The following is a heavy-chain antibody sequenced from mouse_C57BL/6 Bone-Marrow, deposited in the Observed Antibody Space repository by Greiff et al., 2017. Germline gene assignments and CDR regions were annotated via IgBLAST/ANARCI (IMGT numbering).Heavy chain of an antibody. D-gene: IGHD1-1*01. Sequence: VQLQQSGPVLVKPGASVKMSCKASGYTFTDYYMNWVQQSHGKSLEWFGVINPYNGGTSYNQSLKGKATLTVDKSSSTAYLELNSLTSEDSAVYYCARCYYGSSYYLDYWGQGTTRTVSS. J-gene: IGHJ2*01. CDR2: INPYNGGT. CDR1: GYTFTDYY. V-gene: IGHV1-19*01. CDR3: ARCYYGSSYYLDY.